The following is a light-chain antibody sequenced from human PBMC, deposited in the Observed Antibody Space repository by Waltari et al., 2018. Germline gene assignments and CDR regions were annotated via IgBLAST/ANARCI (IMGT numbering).Light chain of an antibody. CDR2: GAF. CDR1: QNVDY. V-gene: IGKV3-20*01. J-gene: IGKJ1*01. CDR3: QHYERTPRT. Sequence: EVVLTQSPGSLSLSPGETATLSCRASQNVDYTAWYQQKPGQAPRVVIYGAFTRAPGIPGRFSGSGSGTEFTLTISRLEPEDFAVYFCQHYERTPRTFGQGTKLEIK.